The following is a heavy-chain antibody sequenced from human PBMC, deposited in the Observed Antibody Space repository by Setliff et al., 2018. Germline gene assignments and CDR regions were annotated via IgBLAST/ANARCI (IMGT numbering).Heavy chain of an antibody. CDR1: GFTFSSYS. D-gene: IGHD7-27*01. CDR2: ISSSSTI. V-gene: IGHV3-48*04. CDR3: ARDRRPFNWGGNDAFDI. J-gene: IGHJ3*02. Sequence: GGSLRLSCAASGFTFSSYSMNWVRQAPGKGLEWVSYISSSSTIYYADSVKGRFTISRDNAKKSLYLQMNSLRAEDTAVYYCARDRRPFNWGGNDAFDIWGQGTMVTVSS.